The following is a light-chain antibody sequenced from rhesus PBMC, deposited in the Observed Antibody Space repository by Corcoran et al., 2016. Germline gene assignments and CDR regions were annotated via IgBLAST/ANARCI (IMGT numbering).Light chain of an antibody. J-gene: IGKJ4*01. CDR2: GAS. V-gene: IGKV3-24*04. Sequence: ETVVTQSPATLSLSPGERATLSCRASQSVGSYLAWYQQKPGQAPRLLIHGASSRATGIPDRFSVSGSGTDFPLTISSLEPEDVGVYYCQQSSNLLTFGGGTKVELK. CDR3: QQSSNLLT. CDR1: QSVGSY.